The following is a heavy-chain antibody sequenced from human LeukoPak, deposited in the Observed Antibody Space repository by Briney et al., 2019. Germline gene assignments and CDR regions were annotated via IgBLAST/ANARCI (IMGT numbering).Heavy chain of an antibody. CDR3: AKALNVAMVRGVITRDFDY. D-gene: IGHD3-10*01. CDR1: EFSVGSNY. J-gene: IGHJ4*02. V-gene: IGHV3-66*01. Sequence: GGSLRLSRAASEFSVGSNYMTWVRQAPGKGLEWVSLIYSGGSTYYADSVKGRFTISRDNSKNTLYLQMNSLRAEDTAVYYCAKALNVAMVRGVITRDFDYWGQGTLVTVSS. CDR2: IYSGGST.